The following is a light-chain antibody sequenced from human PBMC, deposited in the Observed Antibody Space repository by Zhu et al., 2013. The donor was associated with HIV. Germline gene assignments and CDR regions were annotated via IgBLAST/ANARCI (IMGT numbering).Light chain of an antibody. J-gene: IGKJ4*01. Sequence: EIVMTQSPATVSVSPGERATLSCRASQSVRGDFLAWYQQKPGQAPRVVIYGASSRATGIPDRFSGSGSGTDFTLSITRLEPEDLAVYYCQQYGSSPLTFGGGT. V-gene: IGKV3-20*01. CDR3: QQYGSSPLT. CDR2: GAS. CDR1: QSVRGDF.